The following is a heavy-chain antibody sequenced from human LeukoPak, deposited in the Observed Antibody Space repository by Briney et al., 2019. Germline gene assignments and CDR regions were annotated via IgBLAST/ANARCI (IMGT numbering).Heavy chain of an antibody. CDR1: GFPFSGYA. D-gene: IGHD3-10*01. CDR2: ISHDGTNK. V-gene: IGHV3-30-3*01. J-gene: IGHJ4*02. Sequence: AGRSLRLSCAASGFPFSGYAIHWVRQAPGKGLEWVAVISHDGTNKYYADSVKGRFTISRDNSKNTLYLQMNSLRAEDTAVYYCGSMVRGVPGWGQGTLVTVSS. CDR3: GSMVRGVPG.